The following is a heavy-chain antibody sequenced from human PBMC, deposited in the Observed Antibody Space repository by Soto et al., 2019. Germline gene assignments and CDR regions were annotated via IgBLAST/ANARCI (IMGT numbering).Heavy chain of an antibody. D-gene: IGHD2-2*01. Sequence: ASVKVSCKTSGYTFSNYGITWVRQAPGQPLEWLGWISLYSDDTNYAQKFQGRVSMTTDTSTTTAYMELRSLRSDDTAVYYCARVVPGAEAWFGPWGQGTLVTVSS. CDR1: GYTFSNYG. CDR3: ARVVPGAEAWFGP. J-gene: IGHJ5*02. CDR2: ISLYSDDT. V-gene: IGHV1-18*01.